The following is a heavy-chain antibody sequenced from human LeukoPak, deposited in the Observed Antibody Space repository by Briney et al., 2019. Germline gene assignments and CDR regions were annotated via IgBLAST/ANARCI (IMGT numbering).Heavy chain of an antibody. Sequence: GASVKVSCKASGYTFTGYYMHWVRQAPGQGLEWMGWINPNSGGTNYAQKFQGRVTMTRDTSISTASMELSRLRSDDTAVYYCARDFRIPSRRYSGSYLGYWGQGTLVTVSS. J-gene: IGHJ4*02. CDR2: INPNSGGT. CDR3: ARDFRIPSRRYSGSYLGY. V-gene: IGHV1-2*02. D-gene: IGHD1-26*01. CDR1: GYTFTGYY.